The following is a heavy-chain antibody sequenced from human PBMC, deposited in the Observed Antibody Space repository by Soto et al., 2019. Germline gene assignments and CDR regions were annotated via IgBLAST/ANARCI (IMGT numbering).Heavy chain of an antibody. J-gene: IGHJ5*02. CDR1: GGTFSSYA. V-gene: IGHV1-69*13. CDR2: IIPIFGTA. D-gene: IGHD6-19*01. CDR3: ARGDPGIAVAGYNWFDP. Sequence: GASVKVSCKASGGTFSSYAISWVRQAPGQGLEWMGGIIPIFGTANYAQKFQGRVTITADESTSTAYMELSSLRSEDTAVYYCARGDPGIAVAGYNWFDPWGQGTLVTVSS.